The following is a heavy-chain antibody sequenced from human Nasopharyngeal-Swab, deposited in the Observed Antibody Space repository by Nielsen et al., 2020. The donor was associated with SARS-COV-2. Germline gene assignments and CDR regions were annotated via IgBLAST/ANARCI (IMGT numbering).Heavy chain of an antibody. CDR1: GFTLSSYG. V-gene: IGHV3-30*18. Sequence: GGSLRLSCAPSGFTLSSYGMHWVRQAPGKGLEWVAVISYDGSNKYYADSVKGRFTISRDNSKNTLYLQMNSLRAEDTAVYYCAKDPEQQLANYFDYWGQGTLVTVSS. CDR2: ISYDGSNK. CDR3: AKDPEQQLANYFDY. J-gene: IGHJ4*02. D-gene: IGHD6-13*01.